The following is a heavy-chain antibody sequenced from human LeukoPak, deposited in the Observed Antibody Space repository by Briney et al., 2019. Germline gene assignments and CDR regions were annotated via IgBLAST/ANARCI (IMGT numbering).Heavy chain of an antibody. J-gene: IGHJ3*01. CDR1: GYTFTSYY. D-gene: IGHD2-15*01. Sequence: GASVKVSCKASGYTFTSYYMHGVRQAPGQGLEWMGIINPSGGSTSYAQKFQGRVTMTRDTSTSTVYMELSSLRSEDTAVYYCAREVGYCSGGSCYSIEGHDAFDVWGQGTMVTVSS. CDR3: AREVGYCSGGSCYSIEGHDAFDV. V-gene: IGHV1-46*01. CDR2: INPSGGST.